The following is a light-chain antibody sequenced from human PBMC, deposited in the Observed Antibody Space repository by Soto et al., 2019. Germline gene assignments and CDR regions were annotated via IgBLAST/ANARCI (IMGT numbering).Light chain of an antibody. Sequence: QSALTQPASVSGSPGQSITISCTGTTSDVGAYNYVSWYQQHPGKAPKVMIYDVSNRPSGVSNRFSGSKSGNTASLTISGLQAEDEADYYCSSYTSSSTLYVFRTGTKLTVL. CDR3: SSYTSSSTLYV. CDR2: DVS. V-gene: IGLV2-14*01. J-gene: IGLJ1*01. CDR1: TSDVGAYNY.